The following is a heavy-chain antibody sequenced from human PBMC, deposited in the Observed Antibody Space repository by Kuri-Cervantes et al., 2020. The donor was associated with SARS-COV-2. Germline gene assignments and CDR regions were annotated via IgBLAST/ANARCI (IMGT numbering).Heavy chain of an antibody. CDR1: GFTFSSYA. J-gene: IGHJ1*01. Sequence: GGSLRLSCAASGFTFSSYAMSWVRQAPGKGLEWVAVISYDGSNKYYADSVKGRFTISRDNSKNTLYLQMNSLRAEDTAVYYCARDSSTQQLPAEYFQHWGQGTLVTVSS. CDR3: ARDSSTQQLPAEYFQH. V-gene: IGHV3-30-3*01. CDR2: ISYDGSNK. D-gene: IGHD6-13*01.